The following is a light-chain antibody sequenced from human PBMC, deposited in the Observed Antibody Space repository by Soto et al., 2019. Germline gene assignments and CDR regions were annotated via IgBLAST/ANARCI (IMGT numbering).Light chain of an antibody. CDR2: DVS. CDR1: HDITNF. V-gene: IGKV1-33*01. CDR3: QQYDDLPIT. J-gene: IGKJ5*01. Sequence: DIQMTQSPSSLSVSVGDRVTITCQASHDITNFLNWYQQKPGKAPKLLIYDVSKLETGVPSRFSGSGSGTDFTLTISSLQPEGIATYFCQQYDDLPITFGQGTRLDVK.